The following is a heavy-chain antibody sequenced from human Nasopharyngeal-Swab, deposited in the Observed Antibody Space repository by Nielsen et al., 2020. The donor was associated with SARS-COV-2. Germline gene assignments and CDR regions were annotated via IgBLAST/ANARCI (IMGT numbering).Heavy chain of an antibody. Sequence: ASVKVSCKASGYTFTDYYMHWVRQAPGQGLEWMGRINPNSGGTNYAQKFQGRVTMTRDTSTSTVYMELSSLRSEDTAVYYCARERAYGSGNYFYYYYGMDVWGQGTTVTVSS. CDR2: INPNSGGT. J-gene: IGHJ6*02. CDR3: ARERAYGSGNYFYYYYGMDV. D-gene: IGHD3-10*01. V-gene: IGHV1-2*06. CDR1: GYTFTDYY.